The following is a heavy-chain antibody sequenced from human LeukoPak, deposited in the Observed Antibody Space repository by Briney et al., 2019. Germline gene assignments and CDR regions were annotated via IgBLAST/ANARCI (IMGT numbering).Heavy chain of an antibody. Sequence: AGGSLSLSCAASGFTFSRYWMSWVRQAPGKGLEWVANIKQDGSEKYYVDSVKGRFTISRDNAKISLYLQMNSLRAEDTAIYYCARSAGSSGWYEGYYFDYWGQGTLVTVSS. V-gene: IGHV3-7*01. CDR1: GFTFSRYW. CDR3: ARSAGSSGWYEGYYFDY. J-gene: IGHJ4*02. D-gene: IGHD6-13*01. CDR2: IKQDGSEK.